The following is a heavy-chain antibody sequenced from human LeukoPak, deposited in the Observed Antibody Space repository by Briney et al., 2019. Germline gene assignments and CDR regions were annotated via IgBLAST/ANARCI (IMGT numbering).Heavy chain of an antibody. CDR3: AKEVGYCSGGSCYSGY. V-gene: IGHV3-33*06. D-gene: IGHD2-15*01. CDR1: GFTFSSYG. CDR2: IWYDGSNK. J-gene: IGHJ4*02. Sequence: GGSLRLSCAASGFTFSSYGMHWVRQAPGKGLEWVAVIWYDGSNKYYADSVKGRFTISRDNSKNTLYLQMNSLRAEDTAVYYCAKEVGYCSGGSCYSGYWGQGTLVTVSS.